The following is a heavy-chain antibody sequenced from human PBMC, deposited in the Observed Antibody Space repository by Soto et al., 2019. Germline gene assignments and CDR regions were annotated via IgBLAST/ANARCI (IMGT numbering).Heavy chain of an antibody. CDR2: ISGDGNNK. D-gene: IGHD4-4*01. J-gene: IGHJ4*02. CDR1: GFTFRFFD. CDR3: AKDAYTPFRTTAHDSGGLDH. Sequence: GGSLRLSCETSGFTFRFFDMHWVRQAPGKGLEWVAMISGDGNNKHYGDSVKGRFSISRDNSKNTLYLQMNRLSDDDTAIYYCAKDAYTPFRTTAHDSGGLDHWGRGTLVTVSS. V-gene: IGHV3-30*18.